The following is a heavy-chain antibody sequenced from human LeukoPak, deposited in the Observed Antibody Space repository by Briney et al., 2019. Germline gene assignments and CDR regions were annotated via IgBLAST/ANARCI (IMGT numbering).Heavy chain of an antibody. V-gene: IGHV3-48*03. D-gene: IGHD3-16*02. CDR2: ISSSGSTI. Sequence: GGSLRLSCAASGFTFSSYEMNWVRQAPGKGLEWVSYISSSGSTIYYADSVKGRFTISRDNAKNSLYLQMNSLRAEDTAVYYCARASLMITFGGVNVLDYWGQGTLVTVSS. CDR1: GFTFSSYE. J-gene: IGHJ4*02. CDR3: ARASLMITFGGVNVLDY.